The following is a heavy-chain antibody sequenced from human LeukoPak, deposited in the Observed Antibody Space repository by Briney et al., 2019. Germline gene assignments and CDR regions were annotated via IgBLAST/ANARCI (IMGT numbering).Heavy chain of an antibody. CDR2: IYYSGSI. CDR1: GGSISSSSYY. J-gene: IGHJ4*02. D-gene: IGHD3-3*01. CDR3: ASHYDFWSGYFGY. V-gene: IGHV4-39*07. Sequence: SETLSLTCTVSGGSISSSSYYWGWIRQPPGKGLEWIGSIYYSGSIYYNPSLKSRVTISVDTSKNQFSLKLSSVTAADTAVFYCASHYDFWSGYFGYWGQGTLVTVSS.